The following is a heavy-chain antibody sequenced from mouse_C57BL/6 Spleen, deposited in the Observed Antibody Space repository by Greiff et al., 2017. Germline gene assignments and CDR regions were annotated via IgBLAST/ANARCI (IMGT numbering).Heavy chain of an antibody. Sequence: QVQLQQPGAELVKPGASVKVSCKASGYTFTSYWMHWVKQRPGQGLEWIGRIHPSDSDTNYNQKFKGKATLTVDKSSSTAYMQLSSLTSEDSAVYYCAIGTTAQPDYDAMDYWGQGTSVTVSS. V-gene: IGHV1-74*01. CDR3: AIGTTAQPDYDAMDY. CDR2: IHPSDSDT. J-gene: IGHJ4*01. D-gene: IGHD1-2*01. CDR1: GYTFTSYW.